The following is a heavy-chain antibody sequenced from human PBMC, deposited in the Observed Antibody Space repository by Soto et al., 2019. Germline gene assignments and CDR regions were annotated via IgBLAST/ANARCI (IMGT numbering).Heavy chain of an antibody. D-gene: IGHD1-26*01. CDR1: GYSFSFYG. V-gene: IGHV1-3*01. J-gene: IGHJ2*01. Sequence: ASVKVSCKASGYSFSFYGINWVRQAPGQGLEWMGWINPGNGNTKYSQKFQGRFTITRDTSASTAYMELSSLSFEDTAVYYCARGGSLYWYFDLWGRGTLVTSPQ. CDR3: ARGGSLYWYFDL. CDR2: INPGNGNT.